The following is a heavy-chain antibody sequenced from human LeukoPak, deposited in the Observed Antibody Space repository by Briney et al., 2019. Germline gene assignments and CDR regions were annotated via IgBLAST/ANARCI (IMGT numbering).Heavy chain of an antibody. CDR3: ARVVTSPPLFVIDY. Sequence: GGSLRLSCAASAFTFSSYSMNWVRQAPGKGLEWVSSISSSSSYIYYADSVKGRFTISRDNAKNSLYLQMNSLRAEDTAVYYCARVVTSPPLFVIDYWGQGTLVTVSS. CDR2: ISSSSSYI. V-gene: IGHV3-21*01. CDR1: AFTFSSYS. J-gene: IGHJ4*02. D-gene: IGHD2-2*01.